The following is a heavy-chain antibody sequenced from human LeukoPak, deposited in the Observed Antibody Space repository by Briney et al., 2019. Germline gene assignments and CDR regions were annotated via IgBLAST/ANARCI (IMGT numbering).Heavy chain of an antibody. Sequence: GGSLRLSCAASGFTFSSYGMHWVRQAPGKGLEWVAFIRYDGSNKYYADSVKGRFTISRDNSKNTLYLQMNSLRAEDTAVYYCAKDTIRGYCSSTSCYGTFDYWGQGTLVTVSS. CDR2: IRYDGSNK. D-gene: IGHD2-2*03. CDR1: GFTFSSYG. J-gene: IGHJ4*02. V-gene: IGHV3-30*02. CDR3: AKDTIRGYCSSTSCYGTFDY.